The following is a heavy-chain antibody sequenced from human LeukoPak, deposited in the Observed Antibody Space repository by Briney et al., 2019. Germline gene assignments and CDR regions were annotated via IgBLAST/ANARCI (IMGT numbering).Heavy chain of an antibody. CDR2: ISDDDGRNK. CDR1: GFTFRYYL. V-gene: IGHV3-30*04. Sequence: GGSLRLSCAASGFTFRYYLIYWVRQTPGKELEWVAGISDDDGRNKYYADSVKGRFTISRDNSRNTLYLQMNSLRAEDTAVYYCARDLGASYYNAMDVWGPGTTVTVSS. CDR3: ARDLGASYYNAMDV. J-gene: IGHJ6*02.